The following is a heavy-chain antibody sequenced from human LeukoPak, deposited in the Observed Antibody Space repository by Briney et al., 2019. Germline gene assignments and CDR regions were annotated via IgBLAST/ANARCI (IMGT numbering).Heavy chain of an antibody. CDR1: GYTFTGYY. D-gene: IGHD1-26*01. J-gene: IGHJ5*01. CDR2: VNPSSGDT. Sequence: ASVKVSCKASGYTFTGYYLHWVRRAPGQGLEWMGCVNPSSGDTNYAQKFQGSVTMTRDTSISTVYMELSRLRSDDAAVYYCARASGSYWWFDSWGQGTLVTVSS. V-gene: IGHV1-2*02. CDR3: ARASGSYWWFDS.